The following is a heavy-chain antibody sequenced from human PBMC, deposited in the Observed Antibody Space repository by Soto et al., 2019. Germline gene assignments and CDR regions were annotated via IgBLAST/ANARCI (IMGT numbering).Heavy chain of an antibody. J-gene: IGHJ6*02. CDR2: IYPSEAGT. CDR3: ARLGIGXGSNERKYFYFYYGMEV. V-gene: IGHV5-51*06. Sequence: GECLRISCKASGYSFSNYWIGWVRQRPGKGLEWVGAIYPSEAGTTYSPCCQGQGTISVDRSTNIAFLQCSSLKPAGTSIYYCARLGIGXGSNERKYFYFYYGMEVSGQGTTVTVS. CDR1: GYSFSNYW. D-gene: IGHD1-20*01.